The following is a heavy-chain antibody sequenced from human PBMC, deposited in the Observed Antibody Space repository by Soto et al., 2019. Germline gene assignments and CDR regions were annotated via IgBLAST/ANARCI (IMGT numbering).Heavy chain of an antibody. Sequence: PGESLKISCKGSGYSFTSYWIGWVRQMPGKGLEWMGLIYPGDSDTRYNPSFQGQVTISADKSISTAYLQWSSLKASDSAIYYWAGTSGSYLYYLDCWGQGTVVTFAS. CDR2: IYPGDSDT. J-gene: IGHJ4*02. CDR3: AGTSGSYLYYLDC. V-gene: IGHV5-51*01. D-gene: IGHD1-26*01. CDR1: GYSFTSYW.